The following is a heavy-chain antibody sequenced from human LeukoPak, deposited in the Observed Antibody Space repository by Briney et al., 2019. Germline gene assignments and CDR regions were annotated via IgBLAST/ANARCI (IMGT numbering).Heavy chain of an antibody. CDR3: ARDVRTDYGDYYFDY. J-gene: IGHJ4*02. CDR2: IRSDGSKT. CDR1: GFTFSIYG. D-gene: IGHD4-17*01. V-gene: IGHV3-30*02. Sequence: GGSLRLSCAASGFTFSIYGMHWVRQAPGKGLEWVTFIRSDGSKTHYADSVKGRFTISRDNSKNTLYLQMNSLRAEDTAVYYYARDVRTDYGDYYFDYWGQGTLVTVSS.